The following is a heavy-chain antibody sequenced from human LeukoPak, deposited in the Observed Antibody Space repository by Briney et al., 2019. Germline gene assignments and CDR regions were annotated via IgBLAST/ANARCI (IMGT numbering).Heavy chain of an antibody. V-gene: IGHV4-59*01. CDR3: ARDLSVGPSGAFDI. CDR2: IYYSGST. D-gene: IGHD3-10*01. Sequence: SETLSLTCTVSGGSSISYYWNWIRQPPGKGLEWIGYIYYSGSTNYNPSLKSRVTISVDTSKNQFSLKLSSVTAADTAVYYCARDLSVGPSGAFDIWGQGTMVTVSS. J-gene: IGHJ3*02. CDR1: GGSSISYY.